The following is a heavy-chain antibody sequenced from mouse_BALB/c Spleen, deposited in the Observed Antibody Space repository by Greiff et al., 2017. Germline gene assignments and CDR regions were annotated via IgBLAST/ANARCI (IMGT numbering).Heavy chain of an antibody. V-gene: IGHV1-80*01. J-gene: IGHJ2*01. Sequence: VKLMESGAELVRPGSSVKISCKASGYAFSSYWMNWVKQRPGQGLEWIGQIYPGDGDTNYNGKFKGKATLTADKSSSTAYMQLSSLTSEDSAVYFCARYGNYPLDYWGQGTTLTVSS. D-gene: IGHD2-1*01. CDR1: GYAFSSYW. CDR3: ARYGNYPLDY. CDR2: IYPGDGDT.